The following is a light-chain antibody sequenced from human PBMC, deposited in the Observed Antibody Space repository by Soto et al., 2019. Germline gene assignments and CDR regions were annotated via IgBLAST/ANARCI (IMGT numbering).Light chain of an antibody. V-gene: IGLV2-23*01. Sequence: QSALTQPASVSGSPGQSITISCTGTSSDVGSYNLVSWYQQHPGKAPKLMIYEGSKRPSGVSNRFSGSKSGNTASLTISGLQAEDEADYYCCSYAGSVVVFGGVTKLTVL. CDR3: CSYAGSVVV. CDR2: EGS. CDR1: SSDVGSYNL. J-gene: IGLJ2*01.